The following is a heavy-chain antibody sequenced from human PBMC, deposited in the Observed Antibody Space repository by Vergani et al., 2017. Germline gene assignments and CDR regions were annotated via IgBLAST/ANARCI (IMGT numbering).Heavy chain of an antibody. J-gene: IGHJ4*02. CDR2: ISFDGTNE. D-gene: IGHD2-2*02. V-gene: IGHV3-30-3*01. CDR3: VRDRGLCAGGRCYTEAWDY. Sequence: QVHLVESGGGVVQPGRSLTLSCVVSGFALNRHAMYWVRQAPGKGLEWVVGISFDGTNEYYPDLVKGRFTISRDIAKNTLYLQVRSLRLEDTGVYHCVRDRGLCAGGRCYTEAWDYWGQGTPVTVSS. CDR1: GFALNRHA.